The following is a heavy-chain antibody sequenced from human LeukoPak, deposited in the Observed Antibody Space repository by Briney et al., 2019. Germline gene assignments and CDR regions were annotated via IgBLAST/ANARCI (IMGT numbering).Heavy chain of an antibody. CDR2: INPNSGDT. Sequence: ASVKVSFKASGYTFTGYYMNWVRQAPGQGLEWMGWINPNSGDTFYAQKFQGRVTMTRDTSISAAYMELSRLRSDDTAVFYCARDHGGDAFDIWGQGTMVTVSS. CDR3: ARDHGGDAFDI. CDR1: GYTFTGYY. J-gene: IGHJ3*02. V-gene: IGHV1-2*02.